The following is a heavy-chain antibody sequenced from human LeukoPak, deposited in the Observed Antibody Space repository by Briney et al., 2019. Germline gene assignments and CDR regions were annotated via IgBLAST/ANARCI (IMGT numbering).Heavy chain of an antibody. CDR2: INHNGNVN. CDR3: AKEGLWSSSGLPFDY. J-gene: IGHJ4*02. CDR1: GFTFSSYW. Sequence: GGSLRLSCAASGFTFSSYWMNWARQAPGKGLEWVASINHNGNVNYYVDSVKGRFTISRDNAKNSLYLQMSNLRAEDTAVYFCAKEGLWSSSGLPFDYWGQGTLVTVSS. D-gene: IGHD6-19*01. V-gene: IGHV3-7*03.